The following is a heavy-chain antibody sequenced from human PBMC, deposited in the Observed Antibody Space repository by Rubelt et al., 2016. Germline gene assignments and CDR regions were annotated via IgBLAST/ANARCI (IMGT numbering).Heavy chain of an antibody. D-gene: IGHD1-26*01. CDR1: GYTFTSYY. Sequence: GKKPGASVKVSCKASGYTFTSYYMHWVRQAPGQGLEWMGIINPSGGSTSYAQKFQGRVTMTRDTSTSTVYMELSSLRSEETAVYYGAREGWEQPIDYWGQGTLVTVSS. V-gene: IGHV1-46*01. J-gene: IGHJ4*02. CDR3: AREGWEQPIDY. CDR2: INPSGGST.